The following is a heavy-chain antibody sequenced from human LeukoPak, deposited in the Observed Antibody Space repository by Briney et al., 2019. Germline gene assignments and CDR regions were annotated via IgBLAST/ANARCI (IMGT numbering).Heavy chain of an antibody. V-gene: IGHV3-23*01. D-gene: IGHD3-10*01. Sequence: GGSLRLSCAASGFTSSSYAMSWVRQAPGKGLEWVSAISGSGGSTYYADSVKGRFTISRDNSKNTLYLQMNSLRAEDTAVYYCAKDFDYYGSGSYSWGQGTLVTVSS. J-gene: IGHJ4*02. CDR3: AKDFDYYGSGSYS. CDR1: GFTSSSYA. CDR2: ISGSGGST.